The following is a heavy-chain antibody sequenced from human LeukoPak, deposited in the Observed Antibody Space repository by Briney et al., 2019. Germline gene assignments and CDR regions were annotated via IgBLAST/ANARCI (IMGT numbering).Heavy chain of an antibody. CDR2: IYYSGST. Sequence: SQTLSLTCTVSGGPISSGVYFWTWLRQHPGQGLEWIGYIYYSGSTYSNPSLKSCLTISVDTSNNQFSLNLRSVTAADTAVYYCARADAFGNNNYLNWFDSWGQGILVTVSS. V-gene: IGHV4-31*03. J-gene: IGHJ5*01. CDR1: GGPISSGVYF. CDR3: ARADAFGNNNYLNWFDS. D-gene: IGHD4-11*01.